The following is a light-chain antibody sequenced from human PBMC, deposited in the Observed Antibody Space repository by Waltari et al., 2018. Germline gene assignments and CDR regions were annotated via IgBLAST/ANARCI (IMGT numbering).Light chain of an antibody. CDR1: QSVSSAF. Sequence: EFVLTQFPGPLSFSPGARATLSCRASQSVSSAFLAWYQQKPGQAPRLLIYGASYRATGIPDRFSGSGSGADFTLAINRLEPEDFAVYYCQHYVNSPQVTFGGGTKVEIK. CDR3: QHYVNSPQVT. CDR2: GAS. V-gene: IGKV3-20*01. J-gene: IGKJ4*01.